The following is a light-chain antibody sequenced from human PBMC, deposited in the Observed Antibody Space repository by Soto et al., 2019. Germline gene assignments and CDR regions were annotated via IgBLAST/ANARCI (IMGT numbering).Light chain of an antibody. J-gene: IGKJ5*01. CDR1: QSVSRY. Sequence: EIVLTQSPATLSLSPRERATLSCRASQSVSRYLAWYQQKPGQAPRLLIYDASNRATGIPARVSGSGSGTDFTLTISSLEPEDFAVYYCQQRSDWLITFGQGTRLEIK. V-gene: IGKV3-11*01. CDR2: DAS. CDR3: QQRSDWLIT.